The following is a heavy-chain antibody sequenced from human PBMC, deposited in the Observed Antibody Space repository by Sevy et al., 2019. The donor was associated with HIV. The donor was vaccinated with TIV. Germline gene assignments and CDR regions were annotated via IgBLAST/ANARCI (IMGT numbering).Heavy chain of an antibody. D-gene: IGHD5-18*01. CDR1: GFTFSDYY. J-gene: IGHJ4*02. V-gene: IGHV3-11*06. CDR2: ISSSSSYT. Sequence: GGSLRLSCAASGFTFSDYYMSWIRQAPGKGLEWVSYISSSSSYTNYAGSVKDRFTISRDNAKNSLYLQMNSLRAEDTAVYFCVREGLGGYSYSLDCWGQGALVTVSS. CDR3: VREGLGGYSYSLDC.